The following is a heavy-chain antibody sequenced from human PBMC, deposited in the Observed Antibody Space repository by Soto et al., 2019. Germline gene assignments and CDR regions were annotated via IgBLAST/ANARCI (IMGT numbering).Heavy chain of an antibody. CDR3: ARAPYDSSGGDPNYFDY. J-gene: IGHJ4*02. CDR2: INHSGST. V-gene: IGHV4-34*01. CDR1: GGSFSGYY. D-gene: IGHD3-22*01. Sequence: PSETLSLTCAVYGGSFSGYYWSWIRQPPGKGLEWIGEINHSGSTNYNPSLKSRVTISVDTSKNQFSLKLSSVTAADTAVYYCARAPYDSSGGDPNYFDYRAQRTPVTVSS.